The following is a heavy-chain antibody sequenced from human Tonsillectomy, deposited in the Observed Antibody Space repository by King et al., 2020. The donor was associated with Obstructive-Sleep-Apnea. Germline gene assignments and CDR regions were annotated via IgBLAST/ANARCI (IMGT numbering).Heavy chain of an antibody. J-gene: IGHJ4*02. CDR1: GFTFSGYA. V-gene: IGHV3-23*04. CDR3: AKDSMDYDTLTGPVDY. CDR2: ISGSGGRT. D-gene: IGHD3-9*01. Sequence: VQLVESGGGLIQPGGSLRLSCAASGFTFSGYAMSWVRQPPGKGLEWVSSISGSGGRTYYAASVKGRFAISRDNSRNTLYLQMNSLRAEDTAMYSCAKDSMDYDTLTGPVDYWGQGTLVTVSS.